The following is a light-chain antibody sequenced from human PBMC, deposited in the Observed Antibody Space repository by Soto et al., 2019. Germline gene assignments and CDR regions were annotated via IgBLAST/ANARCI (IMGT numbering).Light chain of an antibody. CDR3: CSYAGSSTYV. CDR2: EVS. V-gene: IGLV2-23*02. CDR1: SSDVGSYNL. Sequence: ALTQPASVSGSPGQSITISCPGTSSDVGSYNLVSWYQQHPGKAPKLMIYEVSKRPSGVSNRFSGSKSGNTASLTISGLQAEDEADYYCCSYAGSSTYVFGTGTKVTVL. J-gene: IGLJ1*01.